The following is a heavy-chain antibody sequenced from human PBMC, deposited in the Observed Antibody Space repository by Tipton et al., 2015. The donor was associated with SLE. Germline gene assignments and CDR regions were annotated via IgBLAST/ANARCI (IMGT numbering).Heavy chain of an antibody. V-gene: IGHV3-74*01. Sequence: SLRLSCVGSGYSFISYWMHWVRQAPGKGLVWVSRINSEGSGTKYADSVKGRFTISRDNAKNTLYLEMNSLRVEDTAIYYYAAQYSSGWTKFDDRRQGSLVTVS. CDR1: GYSFISYW. CDR2: INSEGSGT. J-gene: IGHJ4*02. D-gene: IGHD6-19*01. CDR3: AAQYSSGWTKFDD.